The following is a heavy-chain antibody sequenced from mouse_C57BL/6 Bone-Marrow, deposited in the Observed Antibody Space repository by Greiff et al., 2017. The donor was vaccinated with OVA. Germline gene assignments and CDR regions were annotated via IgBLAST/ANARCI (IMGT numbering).Heavy chain of an antibody. V-gene: IGHV1-62-2*01. CDR2: FYPGSGSI. J-gene: IGHJ2*01. CDR1: GYTFTEYT. Sequence: QVQLKESGAELVKPGASVKLSCKASGYTFTEYTIHWVKQRSGQGLEWIGWFYPGSGSIKYNEKFKDKATLTADKSSSTVYMELSRLTSEDSAVYFYARHEDPYYDDSTYYFDYWGQGTTLTVSA. D-gene: IGHD1-1*01. CDR3: ARHEDPYYDDSTYYFDY.